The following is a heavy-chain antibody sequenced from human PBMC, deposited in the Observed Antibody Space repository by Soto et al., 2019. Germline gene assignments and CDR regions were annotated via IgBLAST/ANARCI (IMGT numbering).Heavy chain of an antibody. CDR2: INAGNGNT. V-gene: IGHV1-3*01. CDR3: ARVLGGSYLFDY. CDR1: GYTFTSYA. J-gene: IGHJ4*02. D-gene: IGHD1-26*01. Sequence: GSSVKVSCKASGYTFTSYAMHWVRQAPGQRLEWMGWINAGNGNTKYSQKFQGRVTITRDTSASTAYMELSSLRSEDTAVYYCARVLGGSYLFDYWGQGTLVTVSS.